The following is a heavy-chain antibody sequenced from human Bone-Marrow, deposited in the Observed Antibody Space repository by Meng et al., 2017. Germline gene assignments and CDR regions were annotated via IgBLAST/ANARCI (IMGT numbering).Heavy chain of an antibody. V-gene: IGHV3-23*01. CDR1: GFTFSSYA. CDR3: AKDGRRGSGSYYIPGSYDY. Sequence: GESLKISCAASGFTFSSYAMSWVRQAPGKGLEWVSAISGSGGSTYYADSVKGRFTISRDNSKNTLYLQMNSLRAEDTAVYYCAKDGRRGSGSYYIPGSYDYWGQGTLVTVSS. D-gene: IGHD3-10*01. J-gene: IGHJ4*02. CDR2: ISGSGGST.